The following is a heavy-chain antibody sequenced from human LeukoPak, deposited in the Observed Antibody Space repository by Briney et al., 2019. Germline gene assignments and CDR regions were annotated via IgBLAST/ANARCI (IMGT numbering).Heavy chain of an antibody. Sequence: GGSLRLSCAASGFTFSNYAMTWVRQAPGKGLEWISSITDRGAGTYYAASVKGRFTISRDNSKNTLYLQMNSLRAEDTAVYYCAKRIVNSRASDYWGQGTLVTVSS. D-gene: IGHD2/OR15-2a*01. V-gene: IGHV3-23*01. CDR1: GFTFSNYA. J-gene: IGHJ4*02. CDR3: AKRIVNSRASDY. CDR2: ITDRGAGT.